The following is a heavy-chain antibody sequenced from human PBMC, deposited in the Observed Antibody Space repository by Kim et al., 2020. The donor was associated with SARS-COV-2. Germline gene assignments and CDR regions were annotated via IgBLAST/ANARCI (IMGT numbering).Heavy chain of an antibody. Sequence: GGSLRLSCAASGFTFSSYSMNWVRQAPGKGLEWVSSISSSSSYIYYADSVKGRFTISRDNAKNSLYLQMNSLRAEDTAVYYCARGTYDILTGYYNVPDYWGQGTLVTVSS. V-gene: IGHV3-21*01. CDR3: ARGTYDILTGYYNVPDY. CDR1: GFTFSSYS. D-gene: IGHD3-9*01. J-gene: IGHJ4*02. CDR2: ISSSSSYI.